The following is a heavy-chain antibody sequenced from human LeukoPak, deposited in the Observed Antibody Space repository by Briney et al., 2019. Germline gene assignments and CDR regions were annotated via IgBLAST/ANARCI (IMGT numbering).Heavy chain of an antibody. Sequence: SETLSLTCTVSGGSISSYYWSWLRQPAGKGLEWIGRIYTSGSTNYNPSLKSRVTMSVDTSKNQFSLKLSSVTAADTAVYYCARDGAATIPNAFDIWGQGTMVTVAS. CDR3: ARDGAATIPNAFDI. J-gene: IGHJ3*02. D-gene: IGHD6-13*01. CDR1: GGSISSYY. CDR2: IYTSGST. V-gene: IGHV4-4*07.